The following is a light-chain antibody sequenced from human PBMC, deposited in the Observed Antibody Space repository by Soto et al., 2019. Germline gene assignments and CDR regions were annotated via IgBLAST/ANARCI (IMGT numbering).Light chain of an antibody. CDR3: SSYSTSYFYF. J-gene: IGLJ1*01. CDR2: EGS. V-gene: IGLV2-14*02. Sequence: QSVLTQPASVSGSPGQSITISCTGTSSDVGNYNLVSWFQHHPGKAPKLLIHEGSKRPSGVSDRVSGSKSGNTASLTISGLQAEDEADYYCSSYSTSYFYFFGSGTKVTVL. CDR1: SSDVGNYNL.